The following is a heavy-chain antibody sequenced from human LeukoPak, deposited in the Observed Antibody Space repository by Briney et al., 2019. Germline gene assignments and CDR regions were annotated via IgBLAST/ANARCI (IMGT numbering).Heavy chain of an antibody. CDR1: GFSFEDYG. V-gene: IGHV3-49*04. Sequence: GGSLRLSCTGSGFSFEDYGLTWVRQAPGKGLEWVGFIKRKPYGETTQYASSVKGRFSISRDDSKSVAYLHMDSLKTDDTAVYYCTREMATVVHWFDPWGRGTLVTVSS. D-gene: IGHD5-24*01. CDR2: IKRKPYGETT. CDR3: TREMATVVHWFDP. J-gene: IGHJ5*02.